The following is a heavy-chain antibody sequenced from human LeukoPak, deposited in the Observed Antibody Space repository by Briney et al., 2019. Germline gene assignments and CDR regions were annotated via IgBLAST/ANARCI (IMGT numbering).Heavy chain of an antibody. Sequence: PGRSLRLSCAASGFTFSSYAMHWVRQAPGKGLEWVAVISYDGSNEYYADSVKGRFTISRDNSKNTLYLQMNSLRAEDTAVYYRSVDLDYWGQGTLVTVSS. J-gene: IGHJ4*02. CDR1: GFTFSSYA. CDR3: SVDLDY. V-gene: IGHV3-30*04. CDR2: ISYDGSNE.